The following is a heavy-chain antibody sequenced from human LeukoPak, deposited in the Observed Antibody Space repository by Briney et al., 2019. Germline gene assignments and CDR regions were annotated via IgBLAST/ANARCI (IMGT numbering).Heavy chain of an antibody. J-gene: IGHJ4*02. Sequence: PSETLSLTCTVSGGSISSSSYYWGWIRQPPGKGLEWIGSIYYSGSTYYNPSLKSRVTISVDTSKNQFSLKLSSVTAADTAVYYCARGLVVLSYWGQGTLVTVSS. CDR1: GGSISSSSYY. D-gene: IGHD2-15*01. CDR2: IYYSGST. CDR3: ARGLVVLSY. V-gene: IGHV4-39*01.